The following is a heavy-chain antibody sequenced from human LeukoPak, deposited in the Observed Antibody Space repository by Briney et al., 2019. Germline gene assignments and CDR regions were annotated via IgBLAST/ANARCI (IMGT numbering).Heavy chain of an antibody. CDR3: ARHRTCSGGSCYTGHHYYYGMDV. J-gene: IGHJ6*02. CDR2: IYPGDSDT. Sequence: GESLKISCKGSGYSFTSYWIGWVRQMPGKGLEWMGIIYPGDSDTRYSPSFQGQVTISADKSISTAYLQGSSLKASDTAMYYCARHRTCSGGSCYTGHHYYYGMDVWGQGTTVTVSS. D-gene: IGHD2-15*01. CDR1: GYSFTSYW. V-gene: IGHV5-51*01.